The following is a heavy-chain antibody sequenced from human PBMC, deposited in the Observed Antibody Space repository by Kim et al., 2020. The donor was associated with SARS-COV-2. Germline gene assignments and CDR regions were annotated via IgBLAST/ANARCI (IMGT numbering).Heavy chain of an antibody. CDR1: GGSFSGYY. J-gene: IGHJ4*02. Sequence: SETLSLTCAVYGGSFSGYYWSWIRQPPGKGLEWIGEINHSGSTNYNPSLKSRVTISVDTSKNQFSLKLSSVTAADTAVYYCARDRLGYCTNGVCPFFDYWGQGTLVTVSS. CDR3: ARDRLGYCTNGVCPFFDY. V-gene: IGHV4-34*01. D-gene: IGHD2-8*01. CDR2: INHSGST.